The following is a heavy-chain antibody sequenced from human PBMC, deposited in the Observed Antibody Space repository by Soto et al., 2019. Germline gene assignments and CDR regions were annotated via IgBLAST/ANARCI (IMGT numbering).Heavy chain of an antibody. V-gene: IGHV3-30*18. CDR2: MSYDGSKK. J-gene: IGHJ6*02. CDR3: AKDQGSGYKYYYGMDV. D-gene: IGHD3-22*01. Sequence: VAVMSYDGSKKYYVDSVKGRFTISRDNSKNTLYLQISSLRAEDTALYYCAKDQGSGYKYYYGMDVWGQGTTVTVSS.